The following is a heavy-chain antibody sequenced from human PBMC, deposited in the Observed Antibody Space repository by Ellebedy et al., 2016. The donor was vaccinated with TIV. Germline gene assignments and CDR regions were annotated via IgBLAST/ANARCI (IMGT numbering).Heavy chain of an antibody. D-gene: IGHD3-22*01. CDR1: GGTFSSYA. V-gene: IGHV1-69*06. CDR3: ARDPGLYYDSSGFASYDY. CDR2: IIPIFGTT. Sequence: ASVKVSCKASGGTFSSYAISWVRQAPGQGLEWMGGIIPIFGTTNYPQKFPGRVTITADKSTSTAYMELSSLRSEDTAVYYCARDPGLYYDSSGFASYDYWGQGTLVTVSS. J-gene: IGHJ4*02.